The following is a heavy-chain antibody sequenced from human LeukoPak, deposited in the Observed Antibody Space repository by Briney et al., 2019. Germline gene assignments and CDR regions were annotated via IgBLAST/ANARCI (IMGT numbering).Heavy chain of an antibody. Sequence: SETLSLTCAVYGGSFSGYYWSWIRQPPGKGLEWIGEINHSGSTNYNPSLKSRVTISVDTSKNQFSLKLSSVTAADTAVYYCARGLGLQLNYWGQGTLVTVSS. V-gene: IGHV4-34*01. D-gene: IGHD5-24*01. CDR3: ARGLGLQLNY. CDR2: INHSGST. CDR1: GGSFSGYY. J-gene: IGHJ4*02.